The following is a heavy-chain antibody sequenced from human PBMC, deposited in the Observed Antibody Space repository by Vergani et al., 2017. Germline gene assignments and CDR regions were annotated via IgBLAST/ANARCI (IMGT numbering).Heavy chain of an antibody. Sequence: EVQLVESGGGLVKPGGSLRLSCAASGFTFSSYSMNWVRQAPGKGLEWVSSISSSSSYIYYADSVKGRFTISRDNAKNSLYLQMNSLRAEDTAVYYFARESSGSWAKAPPSDYWGQGTLVTVSS. CDR3: ARESSGSWAKAPPSDY. V-gene: IGHV3-21*01. J-gene: IGHJ4*02. D-gene: IGHD1-26*01. CDR1: GFTFSSYS. CDR2: ISSSSSYI.